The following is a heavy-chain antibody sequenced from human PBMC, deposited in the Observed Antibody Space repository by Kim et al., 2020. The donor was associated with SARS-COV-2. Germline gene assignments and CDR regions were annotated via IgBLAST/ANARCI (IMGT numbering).Heavy chain of an antibody. Sequence: SVKVSCKASGGTFSSYAISWVRQAPGQGLEWMGGIIPIFGTANYAQKFQGRVTITADESTSTAYMELSSLRSEDTAVYYCARENLVRYKYGPLDYWGQGTLVTVSS. J-gene: IGHJ4*02. CDR3: ARENLVRYKYGPLDY. CDR1: GGTFSSYA. D-gene: IGHD4-17*01. V-gene: IGHV1-69*13. CDR2: IIPIFGTA.